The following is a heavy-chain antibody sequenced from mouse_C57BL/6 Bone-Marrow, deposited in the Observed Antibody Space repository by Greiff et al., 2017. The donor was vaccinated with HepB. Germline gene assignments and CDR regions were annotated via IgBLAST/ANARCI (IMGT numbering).Heavy chain of an antibody. V-gene: IGHV6-6*01. CDR2: IRNKANNHAT. D-gene: IGHD2-1*01. Sequence: EVKLLESGGGLVQPGGSMKLSCAASGFTFSDAWMDWVRQSPEKGLEWVAEIRNKANNHATYYAESVKGRFTISRDDSKSSVYLQMNSLRAEDTGIYYCTSIYYGNGSWYFDVWGTGTTVTVSS. CDR1: GFTFSDAW. CDR3: TSIYYGNGSWYFDV. J-gene: IGHJ1*03.